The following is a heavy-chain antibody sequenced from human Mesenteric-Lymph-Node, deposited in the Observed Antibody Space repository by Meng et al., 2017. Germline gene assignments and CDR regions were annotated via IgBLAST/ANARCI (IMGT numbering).Heavy chain of an antibody. V-gene: IGHV6-1*01. CDR3: ARSQAAFAGSYYYYGLDV. D-gene: IGHD3-10*01. J-gene: IGHJ6*02. CDR1: GDSVSSNSAA. CDR2: TYYRSKYYN. Sequence: SQTLSLTCAISGDSVSSNSAAWNWIRQSPSRGLEWLGRTYYRSKYYNDYAVSVKSRITINPDTSENQFSLQLNSVTPEDTAVYYCARSQAAFAGSYYYYGLDVWGQGTTVTVSS.